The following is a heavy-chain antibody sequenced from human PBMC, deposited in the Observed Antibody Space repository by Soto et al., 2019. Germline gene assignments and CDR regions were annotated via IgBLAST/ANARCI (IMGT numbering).Heavy chain of an antibody. CDR2: IYSKEGKI. V-gene: IGHV1-18*01. CDR1: GYIFKNYG. Sequence: QVQLVQSGAEVQKPGASVKVSCKASGYIFKNYGISWVRQAPGQGLEWMGWIYSKEGKINFAQKFQGGVTLTTDTSTSTAYIELRSLRFDDSAVYFCARDIAYDIDYWGQGTLVTVSS. J-gene: IGHJ4*02. CDR3: ARDIAYDIDY. D-gene: IGHD5-12*01.